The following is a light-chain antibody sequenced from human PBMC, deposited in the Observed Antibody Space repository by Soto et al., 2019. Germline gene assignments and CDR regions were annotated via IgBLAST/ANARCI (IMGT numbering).Light chain of an antibody. J-gene: IGKJ5*01. CDR3: QQRSNWPIT. Sequence: EIVLTQSPATLSLSPGERATLSCRASQSIYIYLAWYQQRPGQAPRLLIYDGSSRATGIPARFSGSGSGTDFTLTISSLEPEDSAVYHCQQRSNWPITFGQGTRLEIK. CDR2: DGS. CDR1: QSIYIY. V-gene: IGKV3-11*01.